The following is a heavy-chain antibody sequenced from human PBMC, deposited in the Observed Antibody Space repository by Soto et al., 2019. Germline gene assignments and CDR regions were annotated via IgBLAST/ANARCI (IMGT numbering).Heavy chain of an antibody. CDR2: ISWTSGSI. V-gene: IGHV3-9*01. Sequence: EVQLVESGGGLVQPGRSLRLSCAASGFTFDDYAMHWVRQAQGKGLEWVSGISWTSGSIGYADSVKGRFTISRDNAKNSLYLQMNSLRAEDTALYYCAKDILDSSGWPSTFDYWGQGTLVTVSS. D-gene: IGHD6-19*01. CDR1: GFTFDDYA. CDR3: AKDILDSSGWPSTFDY. J-gene: IGHJ4*02.